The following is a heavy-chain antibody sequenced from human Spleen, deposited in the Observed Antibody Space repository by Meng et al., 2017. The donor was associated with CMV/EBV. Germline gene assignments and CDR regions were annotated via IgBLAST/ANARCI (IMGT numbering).Heavy chain of an antibody. CDR1: GYTLTELS. CDR2: FDPEDGET. V-gene: IGHV1-24*01. D-gene: IGHD3-16*02. Sequence: ASVKVSCKVSGYTLTELSMHWVRQAPGKGLEWMGGFDPEDGETIYAQKFQGRVTMTEDTSTDTAYMELSSLRSEDTAVYFCARGSRITVGGVIIWPLEDWGQGTLVTVSS. J-gene: IGHJ4*02. CDR3: ARGSRITVGGVIIWPLED.